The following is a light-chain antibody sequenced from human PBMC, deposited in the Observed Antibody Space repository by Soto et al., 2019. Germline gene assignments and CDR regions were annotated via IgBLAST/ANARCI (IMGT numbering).Light chain of an antibody. CDR1: SSDVGGYDH. V-gene: IGLV2-14*03. Sequence: QSALTQPASVSGSPGQSITISCTGTSSDVGGYDHVSWYQQHPGKAPKLIIYDVTVRPSGISRRFSGSKSDNTASLAVSGLQPEDEADYYCSSYTKKDTLLFGGGTKVTVL. J-gene: IGLJ3*02. CDR3: SSYTKKDTLL. CDR2: DVT.